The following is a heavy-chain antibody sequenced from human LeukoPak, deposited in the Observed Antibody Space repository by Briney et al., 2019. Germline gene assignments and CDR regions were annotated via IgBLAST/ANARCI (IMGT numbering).Heavy chain of an antibody. CDR1: GFKFDDYG. J-gene: IGHJ4*02. D-gene: IGHD6-6*01. Sequence: PGGSLRLSCGVSGFKFDDYGMSWVRQAPGKGLEWVGFIRSKAYGGTTEYAASVKGRFTISRDDSKSIAYLQMNSLKTEDTAVYYCTRGFRPAARNNFDYWGQGTLVTVSS. V-gene: IGHV3-49*04. CDR2: IRSKAYGGTT. CDR3: TRGFRPAARNNFDY.